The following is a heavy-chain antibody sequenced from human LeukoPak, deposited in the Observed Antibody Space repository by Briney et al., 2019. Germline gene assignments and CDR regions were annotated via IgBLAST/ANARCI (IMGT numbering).Heavy chain of an antibody. CDR1: GYTFTRYG. Sequence: GASVKVSCKASGYTFTRYGISWVRQAPGQGGEWMGWISAYNGNTNYAQKLPGRVTMTTDTSTSTAYMELRSLRSDDTAVYYCARELVVVAPDGMDVWGQGTTVTVSS. V-gene: IGHV1-18*01. J-gene: IGHJ6*02. D-gene: IGHD2-15*01. CDR3: ARELVVVAPDGMDV. CDR2: ISAYNGNT.